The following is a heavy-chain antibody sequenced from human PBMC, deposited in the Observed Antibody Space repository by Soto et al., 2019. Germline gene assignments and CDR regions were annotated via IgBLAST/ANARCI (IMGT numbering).Heavy chain of an antibody. CDR1: GYSISSSNW. V-gene: IGHV4-28*01. CDR2: IYYSGTN. D-gene: IGHD1-26*01. Sequence: QVQLQESGPGLVKPSDTLSLTCAVSGYSISSSNWWGWIRQPPGKGLEWSGYIYYSGTNYYNPSLMSRVTMSVDTSKNHFSLKLPSVTAVDTAVYYCARREIQGPIDYWGQGTLVTVSS. CDR3: ARREIQGPIDY. J-gene: IGHJ4*02.